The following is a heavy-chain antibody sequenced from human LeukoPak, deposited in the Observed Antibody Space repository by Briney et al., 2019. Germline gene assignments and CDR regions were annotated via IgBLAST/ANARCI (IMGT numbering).Heavy chain of an antibody. D-gene: IGHD2-21*02. CDR1: GFTFTDYY. CDR3: AKYAPPTTVVTRFFDS. V-gene: IGHV3-23*01. Sequence: PGGSLRLSCVVSGFTFTDYYMTWVRQAPGKGLEWVSVIGSDGGGIQYADSVKGRFSISRDNSKNTLYLQMNSLRTEDTAIYYCAKYAPPTTVVTRFFDSWGQGSLVSVSS. J-gene: IGHJ4*02. CDR2: IGSDGGGI.